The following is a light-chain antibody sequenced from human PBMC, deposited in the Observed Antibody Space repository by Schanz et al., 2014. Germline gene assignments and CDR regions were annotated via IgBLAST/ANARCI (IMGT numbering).Light chain of an antibody. J-gene: IGKJ4*01. V-gene: IGKV3-20*01. CDR1: QSVSSNY. CDR2: GAS. CDR3: LHYGASPLAT. Sequence: EIVLTQSPGTLSLSPGERATLSCRASQSVSSNYLAWYQQKPGQAPRLLIYGASSRATGIPDRFSGSGSGTDFTLTISRLEPEDLAVYYCLHYGASPLATFGGGTKVAIK.